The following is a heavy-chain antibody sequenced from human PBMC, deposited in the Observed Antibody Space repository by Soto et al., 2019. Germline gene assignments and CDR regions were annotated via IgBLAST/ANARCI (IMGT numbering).Heavy chain of an antibody. V-gene: IGHV3-7*01. Sequence: PGGSLRLSCAASGFTFSSYWMTWVRQAPGKGLEWVANIKQDGSEKYYVDSVKGRFTISRDNAKNSLYLQMNSLRAEDSAVYYCAREYALLEWSLKENYYYYGMDVWGQGTTVTVSS. J-gene: IGHJ6*02. CDR2: IKQDGSEK. CDR1: GFTFSSYW. CDR3: AREYALLEWSLKENYYYYGMDV. D-gene: IGHD3-3*02.